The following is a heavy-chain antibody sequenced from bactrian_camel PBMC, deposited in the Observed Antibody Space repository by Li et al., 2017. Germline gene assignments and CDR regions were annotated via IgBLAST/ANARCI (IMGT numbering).Heavy chain of an antibody. CDR2: IDRGGNP. V-gene: IGHV3S26*01. Sequence: QPVESGGGSVESGGSLRLSCAASGYGHSRYCMGWFRQAPGKEREGVAVIDRGGNPTYTDSSKGQFTISKDNAKNTLYLQMNSLRAEDSAMYYCAADRCLGRWTGGNAYWGQGTQVTVS. CDR3: AADRCLGRWTGGNAY. CDR1: GYGHSRYC. J-gene: IGHJ4*01. D-gene: IGHD1*01.